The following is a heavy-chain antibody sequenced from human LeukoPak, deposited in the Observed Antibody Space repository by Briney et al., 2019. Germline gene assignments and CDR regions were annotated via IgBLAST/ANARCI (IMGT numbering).Heavy chain of an antibody. CDR3: AKVCGTNSYRSDF. CDR1: RFTFTLYG. Sequence: GGSLRLSCVASRFTFTLYGMHWVRQAPGKGLEWVAFIQYDGSDIFYADSVKGRFTISRDNSKNTLYLQMNSLRTEDTAIYYCAKVCGTNSYRSDFWGQGTLVTVSS. V-gene: IGHV3-30*02. J-gene: IGHJ4*02. CDR2: IQYDGSDI. D-gene: IGHD3-16*02.